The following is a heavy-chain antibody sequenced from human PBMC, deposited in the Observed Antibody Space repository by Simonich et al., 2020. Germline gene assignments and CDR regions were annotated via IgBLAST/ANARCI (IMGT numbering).Heavy chain of an antibody. Sequence: EVQLVQAGAEVKKPGESLKISCKGAGYSFTSYWIGWVRQMPGKGLEWMGIIYPGYSETRYSPSFQVQVSISADKSISTAYLPWSSLKASASAMYYCVRQGDVLQFLEWSSWGQGTLVTVSS. J-gene: IGHJ5*02. CDR2: IYPGYSET. V-gene: IGHV5-51*01. D-gene: IGHD3-3*01. CDR1: GYSFTSYW. CDR3: VRQGDVLQFLEWSS.